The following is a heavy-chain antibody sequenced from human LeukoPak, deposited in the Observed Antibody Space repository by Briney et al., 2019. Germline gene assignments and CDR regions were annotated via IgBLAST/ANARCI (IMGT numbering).Heavy chain of an antibody. D-gene: IGHD3-10*01. CDR3: AKGGGYGSGTYSED. Sequence: GGSLSLLCAASGFIFSTYGMTWFRQAPGRGLEWVSGISGSGLNTYYADSVKGRFTSSRDNSKNMLYLQMNSLRAEDTAVYYCAKGGGYGSGTYSEDWGQGILVTVSS. J-gene: IGHJ4*02. CDR1: GFIFSTYG. V-gene: IGHV3-23*01. CDR2: ISGSGLNT.